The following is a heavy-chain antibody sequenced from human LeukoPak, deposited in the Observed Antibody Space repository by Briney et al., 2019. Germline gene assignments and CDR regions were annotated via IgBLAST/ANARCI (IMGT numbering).Heavy chain of an antibody. V-gene: IGHV3-30-3*01. CDR2: ISYDGSNK. D-gene: IGHD3-10*01. CDR3: ARGSVLLWFGELNFTPENYYGMDV. Sequence: HTGGSLRLSCAASGFTFSSYAMHWVRQAPGKGLEWVAVISYDGSNKYYADSVKGRFTISRDNSKNTLYLQMNSLRAEDTAVYYCARGSVLLWFGELNFTPENYYGMDVWGQGTTVTVSS. J-gene: IGHJ6*02. CDR1: GFTFSSYA.